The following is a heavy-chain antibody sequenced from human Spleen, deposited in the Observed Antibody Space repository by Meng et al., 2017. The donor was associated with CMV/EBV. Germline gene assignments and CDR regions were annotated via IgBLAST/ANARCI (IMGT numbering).Heavy chain of an antibody. J-gene: IGHJ5*02. CDR2: IIPILGIA. Sequence: SVKVSCKASGGTFSSYAISWVRQAPGQGLEWMGGIIPILGIANYAQKFQGRVTITADKSTSTAYMELSSLRSEDTAVYYCAGERSHHYDFWSGSNWFDPWGQGTLVTVSS. CDR3: AGERSHHYDFWSGSNWFDP. D-gene: IGHD3-3*01. CDR1: GGTFSSYA. V-gene: IGHV1-69*10.